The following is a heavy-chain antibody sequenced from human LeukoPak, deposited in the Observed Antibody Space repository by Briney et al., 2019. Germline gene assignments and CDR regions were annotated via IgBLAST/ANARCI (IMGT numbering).Heavy chain of an antibody. V-gene: IGHV4-59*01. CDR3: ARGARAYMVRGVIEANWFDP. CDR1: GGSISSYY. J-gene: IGHJ5*02. CDR2: IYYSGST. Sequence: SETLSLTCTVSGGSISSYYWSWIRQPPGKGLEWIGYIYYSGSTNYNPPLKSRVTISVDTSKNQFSLKLSSVTAADTAVYYCARGARAYMVRGVIEANWFDPWGQGTLVTVSS. D-gene: IGHD3-10*01.